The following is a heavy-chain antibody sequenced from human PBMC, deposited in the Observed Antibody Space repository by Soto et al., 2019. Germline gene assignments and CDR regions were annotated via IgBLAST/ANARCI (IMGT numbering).Heavy chain of an antibody. V-gene: IGHV1-8*01. CDR1: GFTFITYD. CDR3: ARRKERSGPYYLDL. D-gene: IGHD6-25*01. Sequence: ASVKVSCKASGFTFITYDYSGLRQAAGQGLEWMGWMKPNNGNASFAQKFRGRINMTRNTSISTAYLELSSLRSDDSAVYFCARRKERSGPYYLDLWGQGTQVTVSS. CDR2: MKPNNGNA. J-gene: IGHJ4*02.